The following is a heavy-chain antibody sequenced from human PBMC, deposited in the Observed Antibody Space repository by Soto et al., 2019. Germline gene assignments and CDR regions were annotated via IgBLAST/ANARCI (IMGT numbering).Heavy chain of an antibody. CDR3: ARGGLAMADAGYYFDY. CDR1: GFTFSSYS. J-gene: IGHJ4*02. D-gene: IGHD6-19*01. V-gene: IGHV3-21*01. CDR2: ISSSSSYI. Sequence: PGGSLRLSCAASGFTFSSYSMNWVRQAPGKGLEWGSSISSSSSYIYYADSVKGRFTISRDNAKNSLYLQMNSLRAEDTAVYYCARGGLAMADAGYYFDYWGQGTLVTVYS.